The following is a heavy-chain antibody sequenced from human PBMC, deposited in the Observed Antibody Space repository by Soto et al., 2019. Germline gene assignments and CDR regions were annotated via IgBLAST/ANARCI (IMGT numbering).Heavy chain of an antibody. Sequence: SETLSLTCTVSGGSISSGGYYWSWIRQHPGKGLEWIGYIYYSGSTYYNPSLKGRVTISVDTSKNQFSLKLSSVTAADTAVYYCARAAAAYNWFDPWGQRTLVTVSS. CDR2: IYYSGST. CDR1: GGSISSGGYY. D-gene: IGHD6-13*01. CDR3: ARAAAAYNWFDP. V-gene: IGHV4-31*03. J-gene: IGHJ5*02.